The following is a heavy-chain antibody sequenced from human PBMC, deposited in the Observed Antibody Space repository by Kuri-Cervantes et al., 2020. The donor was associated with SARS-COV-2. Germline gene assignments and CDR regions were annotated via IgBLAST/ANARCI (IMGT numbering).Heavy chain of an antibody. J-gene: IGHJ6*02. CDR3: ARDQITMIYGMDV. V-gene: IGHV3-9*01. Sequence: SLKISCAASGFTFDDYAMHWVRQAPGKGLEWVSGINWNSGYRGYADSVKGRSTISRDNAKDSLYLQMNSLRAEDTAVYYCARDQITMIYGMDVWGQGTTVTVYS. CDR2: INWNSGYR. D-gene: IGHD3-22*01. CDR1: GFTFDDYA.